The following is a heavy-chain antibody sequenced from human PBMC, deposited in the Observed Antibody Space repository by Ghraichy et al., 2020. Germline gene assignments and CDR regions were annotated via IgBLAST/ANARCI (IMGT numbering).Heavy chain of an antibody. CDR1: GGSISSGGYY. Sequence: SETLSLTCTVSGGSISSGGYYWSWIRQHPGKGLEWIGYIYYSGSTYYNPSLKSRVTISVDTSKNQFSLKLSSVTAADTAVYYCARDWVDYARRFDPWGQGTLVTVSS. V-gene: IGHV4-31*03. CDR3: ARDWVDYARRFDP. D-gene: IGHD4-17*01. CDR2: IYYSGST. J-gene: IGHJ5*02.